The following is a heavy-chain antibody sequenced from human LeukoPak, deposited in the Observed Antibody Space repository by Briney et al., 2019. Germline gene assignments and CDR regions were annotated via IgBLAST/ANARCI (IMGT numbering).Heavy chain of an antibody. CDR2: ISAYNGNT. V-gene: IGHV1-18*01. D-gene: IGHD3-10*01. Sequence: ASVKVSCKASGYTFTSYGIIWVRQAPGQGLEWMGWISAYNGNTNYAQKLQGRVTMTTDTSTSTAYMELRSLRSDDTAVYYCARIYGSGSYFTMDYWGQGTLVTVSS. CDR1: GYTFTSYG. CDR3: ARIYGSGSYFTMDY. J-gene: IGHJ4*02.